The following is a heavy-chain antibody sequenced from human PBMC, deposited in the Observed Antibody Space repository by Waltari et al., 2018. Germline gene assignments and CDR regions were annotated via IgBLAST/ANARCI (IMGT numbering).Heavy chain of an antibody. Sequence: QVQLQESGPGLVKPSETLSLTCTVSGGPISSYYWSWIRQPPGKGLEWIGYIYYSGSTNYNPSLKSRVTISVDTSKNQFSLKLSSVTAADTAVYYCARRGAFDIWGQGTMVTVSS. CDR1: GGPISSYY. V-gene: IGHV4-59*01. J-gene: IGHJ3*02. CDR3: ARRGAFDI. CDR2: IYYSGST.